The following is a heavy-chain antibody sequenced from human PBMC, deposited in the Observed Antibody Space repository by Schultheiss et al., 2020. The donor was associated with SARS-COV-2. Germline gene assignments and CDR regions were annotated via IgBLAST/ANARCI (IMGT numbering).Heavy chain of an antibody. J-gene: IGHJ6*03. CDR3: ARDAKWRVVPGYSMDV. D-gene: IGHD6-19*01. V-gene: IGHV3-30*01. CDR2: ISYDGSKK. Sequence: GGSLRLSCAASGFTFSSHAMHWVRQAPGKGLEWVALISYDGSKKDYADSVKGRFTISRDNSKNTLYLQMNSLTTEDTAMYYCARDAKWRVVPGYSMDVWGKGTTVTVS. CDR1: GFTFSSHA.